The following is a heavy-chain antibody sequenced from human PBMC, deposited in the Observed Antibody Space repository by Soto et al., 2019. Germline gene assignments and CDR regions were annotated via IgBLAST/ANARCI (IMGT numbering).Heavy chain of an antibody. CDR1: GGSFSGYY. CDR3: ARGRGLIGSPWFDP. CDR2: INHSGST. Sequence: QVQLQQWGAGLLKPSETLSLTCAVYGGSFSGYYWSWIRQPPGKGLEWIGEINHSGSTNYNPSLKSRVTIAVDTSKNQFSLKLSSVTAADTAVYYCARGRGLIGSPWFDPWGQGTLVTVSS. V-gene: IGHV4-34*01. J-gene: IGHJ5*02.